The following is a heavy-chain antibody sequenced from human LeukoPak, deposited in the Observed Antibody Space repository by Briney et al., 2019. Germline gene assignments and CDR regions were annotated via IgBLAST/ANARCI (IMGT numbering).Heavy chain of an antibody. Sequence: SQTLSLTCVIFGDSVSSSSSAWSWIRQSPSRGLEWLGRTYYRSRWIYDYTESVKGRITINPDTSKNEFSLQLNSVTPEDTAMYYCARNLRPDFDYWGQGTLVTVSS. CDR2: TYYRSRWIY. CDR1: GDSVSSSSSA. J-gene: IGHJ4*02. V-gene: IGHV6-1*01. CDR3: ARNLRPDFDY.